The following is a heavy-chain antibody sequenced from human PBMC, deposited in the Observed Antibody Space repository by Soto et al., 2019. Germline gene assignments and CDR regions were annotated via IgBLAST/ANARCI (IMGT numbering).Heavy chain of an antibody. CDR1: GFTFSSYA. Sequence: GGSLRLSCAASGFTFSSYAMSWVRQAPGKGLEWVSVITYDGSSKYYADSVKGRFTISRDNSKNTLYLQMNSLRAEDTAVYYCAKEGPVAVSRSWDYWGQGTLVTVSS. CDR3: AKEGPVAVSRSWDY. J-gene: IGHJ4*02. D-gene: IGHD6-19*01. CDR2: ITYDGSSK. V-gene: IGHV3-30*04.